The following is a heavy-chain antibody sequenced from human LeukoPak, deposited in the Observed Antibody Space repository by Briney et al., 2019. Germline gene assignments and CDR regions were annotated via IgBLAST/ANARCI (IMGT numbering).Heavy chain of an antibody. Sequence: PGGSLRLSCAASGFTFSSYGMHWVRRAPGKGLEWVAVIWYDGSNKYYADSVKGRFTISRDNSKNTLYLQMNSLRAEDTAVYYCAREGPLGYCSSTSCYGAFDIWGQGTMVTVSS. CDR3: AREGPLGYCSSTSCYGAFDI. V-gene: IGHV3-33*01. J-gene: IGHJ3*02. CDR2: IWYDGSNK. CDR1: GFTFSSYG. D-gene: IGHD2-2*01.